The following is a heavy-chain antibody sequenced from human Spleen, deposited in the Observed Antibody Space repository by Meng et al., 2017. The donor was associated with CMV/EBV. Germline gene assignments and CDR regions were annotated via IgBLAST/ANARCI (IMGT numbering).Heavy chain of an antibody. D-gene: IGHD3-3*01. J-gene: IGHJ6*02. CDR1: GYTFTSYD. Sequence: ASVKVSCKASGYTFTSYDINWVRQATGQGLEWMGWMNPNSGNTGYAQKFQGRVTMTRNTSISTAYMELSSLRSEDTAVYYCARAPTGDFWSGYYGEYYYGMDVWGQGTTVTVSS. CDR2: MNPNSGNT. V-gene: IGHV1-8*01. CDR3: ARAPTGDFWSGYYGEYYYGMDV.